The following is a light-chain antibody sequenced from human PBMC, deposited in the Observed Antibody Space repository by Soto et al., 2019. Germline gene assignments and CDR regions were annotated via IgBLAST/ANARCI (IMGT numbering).Light chain of an antibody. Sequence: TQSPSTLSASLGDRVTLCFRASQSVRSNLAWYQQKPGQSPRLLIYGASTRAPGIPARFSGRGSGADFTLTISSLEPEDFAVYYCQQRSDSITFGQGTRLEIK. CDR3: QQRSDSIT. V-gene: IGKV3-11*01. J-gene: IGKJ5*01. CDR2: GAS. CDR1: QSVRSN.